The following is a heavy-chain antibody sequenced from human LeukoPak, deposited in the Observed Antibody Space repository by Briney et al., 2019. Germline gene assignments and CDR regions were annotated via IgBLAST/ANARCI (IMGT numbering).Heavy chain of an antibody. D-gene: IGHD3-22*01. CDR1: GGSISSGGYY. J-gene: IGHJ4*02. CDR2: IYYSGIT. Sequence: PSQTLSLTCTVSGGSISSGGYYWSWIRQHPGKGLEWIGYIYYSGITYYNPSLKSRVTISVDTSKNQFSLKLSSVTAADTAVYYCAREIGEYYYDSSGYYFDYWGQGTLVTVSS. CDR3: AREIGEYYYDSSGYYFDY. V-gene: IGHV4-31*03.